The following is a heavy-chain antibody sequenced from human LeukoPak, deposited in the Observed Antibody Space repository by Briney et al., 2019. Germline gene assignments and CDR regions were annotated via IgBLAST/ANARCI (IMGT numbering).Heavy chain of an antibody. CDR3: ARIDSSSWYYFDY. CDR2: IYHSGGT. J-gene: IGHJ4*02. CDR1: GYSISSGYY. V-gene: IGHV4-38-2*01. Sequence: SETLSLTCAVSGYSISSGYYWGWIRQPPGKGLEWIGSIYHSGGTYYNPSLKSRVTISVDTSKNQFSLKLSSVTAADTAVYYCARIDSSSWYYFDYWGQGTLVTVSS. D-gene: IGHD6-13*01.